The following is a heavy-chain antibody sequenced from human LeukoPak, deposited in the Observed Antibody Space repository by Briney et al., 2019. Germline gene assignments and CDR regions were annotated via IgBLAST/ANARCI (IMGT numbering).Heavy chain of an antibody. CDR1: GGSISSYY. D-gene: IGHD1-26*01. CDR3: AREFLVGAISDAFDI. J-gene: IGHJ3*02. Sequence: SETLSLTXTVSGGSISSYYWSWIRQPAGKGLEWIGRIYTSGSTNYNPSLKSRVTMSVDTSKNQFSLKLSSVTAADTAVYYCAREFLVGAISDAFDIWGQGTMVTVSS. CDR2: IYTSGST. V-gene: IGHV4-4*07.